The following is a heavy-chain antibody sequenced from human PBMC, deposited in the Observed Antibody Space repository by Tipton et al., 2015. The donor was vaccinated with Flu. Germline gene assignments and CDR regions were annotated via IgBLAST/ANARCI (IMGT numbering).Heavy chain of an antibody. D-gene: IGHD2-21*01. J-gene: IGHJ2*01. CDR2: VFYSGA. CDR3: ARGGGDCYYDL. V-gene: IGHV4-59*01. Sequence: LRLSCTVSGDSISSNYWNWIRQAPGKGLEWIGYVFYSGANYNPSLRSRVTMSLDTSKNQFSLKLTSVTAKDTAVYYCARGGGDCYYDLWGRGTRVTVSS. CDR1: GDSISSNY.